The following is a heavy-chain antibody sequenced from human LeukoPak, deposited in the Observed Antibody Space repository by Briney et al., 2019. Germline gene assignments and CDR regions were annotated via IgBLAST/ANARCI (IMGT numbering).Heavy chain of an antibody. V-gene: IGHV4-59*12. CDR3: ARDGGGIAARPRWFDP. J-gene: IGHJ5*02. CDR1: GGSISSYY. CDR2: IYYSGST. D-gene: IGHD6-6*01. Sequence: SETLSLTCTVSGGSISSYYWSWIRQPPGKGLEWIGYIYYSGSTNYNPSLKSRVTISVDRSKNQFSLKLSSVTAADTAVYYCARDGGGIAARPRWFDPWGQGTLVTVSS.